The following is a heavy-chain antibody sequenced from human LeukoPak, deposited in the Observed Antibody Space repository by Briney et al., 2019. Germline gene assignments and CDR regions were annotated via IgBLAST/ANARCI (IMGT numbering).Heavy chain of an antibody. CDR1: GFSLNYYD. CDR3: ARADCSASTCYLRRSWFDP. V-gene: IGHV3-21*01. CDR2: ISPKRDFI. J-gene: IGHJ5*02. D-gene: IGHD3-9*01. Sequence: GGSLTLSCPASGFSLNYYDMNWVRQAPGKGLEWVSSISPKRDFIYYSDSVRGRFTISRDNADNSLYLQMNSLRAEDTAVYYCARADCSASTCYLRRSWFDPWGQGILVTVSS.